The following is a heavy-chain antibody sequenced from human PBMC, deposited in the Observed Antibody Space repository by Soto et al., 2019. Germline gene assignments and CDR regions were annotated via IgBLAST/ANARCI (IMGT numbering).Heavy chain of an antibody. CDR3: ARGPAVLAYYGMDV. J-gene: IGHJ6*02. Sequence: QVQLVESGGGVVQPGRSLRLSCAASGFTFSSYAMHWIRQAPGKGLEWVAVISYDGSNKYYADSVKGRFTISRDNSKNTLYRQMNSLRAEDTAVYYCARGPAVLAYYGMDVWGQGTTVTVSS. CDR2: ISYDGSNK. D-gene: IGHD1-20*01. CDR1: GFTFSSYA. V-gene: IGHV3-30-3*01.